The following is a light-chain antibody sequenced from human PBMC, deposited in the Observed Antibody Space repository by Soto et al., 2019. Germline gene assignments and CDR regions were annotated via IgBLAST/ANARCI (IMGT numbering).Light chain of an antibody. V-gene: IGKV3-20*01. CDR1: QSVSSH. CDR2: GAS. J-gene: IGKJ1*01. CDR3: QQYGSSGT. Sequence: EIVLTQSPATLSLSPGDRATVSCRASQSVSSHLAWYQQKPGQAPRLLIYGASNRATGIPDRFSGSGSGTDFTLTISRLEPEDFAVYYCQQYGSSGTFGQGTKVDNK.